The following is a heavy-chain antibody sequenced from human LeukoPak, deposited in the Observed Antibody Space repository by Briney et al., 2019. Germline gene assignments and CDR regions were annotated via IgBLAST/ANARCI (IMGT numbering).Heavy chain of an antibody. J-gene: IGHJ6*02. CDR3: ARGRKGSGYFQTQTYYYYGMDV. CDR1: GGSFSGYY. D-gene: IGHD3-3*01. V-gene: IGHV4-34*01. Sequence: SETLSLTCAVYGGSFSGYYWSWIRQPPGKGLEWIGEINHSGSTNYNPSLKSRVTISVDTSKNQFSLKLSSVTAADTAVYYCARGRKGSGYFQTQTYYYYGMDVWGQGTTVTVSS. CDR2: INHSGST.